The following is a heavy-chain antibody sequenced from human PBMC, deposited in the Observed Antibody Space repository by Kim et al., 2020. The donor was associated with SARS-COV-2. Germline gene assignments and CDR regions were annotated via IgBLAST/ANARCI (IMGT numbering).Heavy chain of an antibody. CDR2: INSDGSST. CDR3: ARVPYSGSYPTYWYFDL. J-gene: IGHJ2*01. CDR1: GFTFSSSW. D-gene: IGHD1-26*01. Sequence: GGSMRLSCAASGFTFSSSWAHWVRQAPGKGLVLVARINSDGSSTTYADSVKGRFTISRDNAKKTLYLQMNSLRAEDTAVYYCARVPYSGSYPTYWYFDLWGRGTLVTVSS. V-gene: IGHV3-74*01.